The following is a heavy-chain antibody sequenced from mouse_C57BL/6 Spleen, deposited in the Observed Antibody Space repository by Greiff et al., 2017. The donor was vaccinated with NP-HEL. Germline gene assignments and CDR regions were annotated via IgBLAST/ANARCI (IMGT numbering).Heavy chain of an antibody. CDR3: ARGGSGGVDY. J-gene: IGHJ2*01. CDR2: IYPSDSET. CDR1: GYTFTSYW. Sequence: QVQLKQPGAELVRPGSSVKLSCKASGYTFTSYWMDWVKQRPGQGLEWIGNIYPSDSETHYNQKFKDKATLTVDKSSSTAYMQLSSLTSEASAVYYCARGGSGGVDYWGQGTTLTVSS. D-gene: IGHD3-1*01. V-gene: IGHV1-61*01.